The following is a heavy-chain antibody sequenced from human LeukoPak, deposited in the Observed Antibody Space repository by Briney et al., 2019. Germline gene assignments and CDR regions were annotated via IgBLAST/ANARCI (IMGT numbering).Heavy chain of an antibody. CDR1: GFTVRNNY. Sequence: PGGSLRLSCAASGFTVRNNYMSWVRQAPGKGLEWVSAIYSGGSTYYADSVKGRFTISRDNSKNTLYLQMNSLRAEDTAVYFCATGERMVRGDGVDYWGQGTLVTVSS. J-gene: IGHJ4*02. CDR3: ATGERMVRGDGVDY. CDR2: IYSGGST. V-gene: IGHV3-66*01. D-gene: IGHD3-10*01.